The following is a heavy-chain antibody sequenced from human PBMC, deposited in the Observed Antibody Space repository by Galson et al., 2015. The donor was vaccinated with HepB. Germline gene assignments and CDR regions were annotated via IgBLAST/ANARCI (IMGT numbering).Heavy chain of an antibody. CDR3: ARVDSSTYYYSYYMDV. CDR2: VHSGGST. J-gene: IGHJ6*03. CDR1: GGSVSSSRTY. Sequence: ETLSLTCAVSGGSVSSSRTYWAWIRQTPGKGLEWIGNVHSGGSTHYNPSLKSRVTISVDTSKNQFSLKLTSVTAADTAIFYCARVDSSTYYYSYYMDVWGEGTTVTVSS. V-gene: IGHV4-39*07. D-gene: IGHD6-19*01.